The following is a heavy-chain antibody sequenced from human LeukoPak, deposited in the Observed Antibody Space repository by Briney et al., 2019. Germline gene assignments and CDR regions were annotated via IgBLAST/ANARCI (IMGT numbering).Heavy chain of an antibody. CDR1: GFTFSNAW. CDR2: IKSKTDGGTT. V-gene: IGHV3-15*01. Sequence: GGSLRLSCAASGFTFSNAWMSWVRQAPGKGLEWVGRIKSKTDGGTTDYAAPVKGRFTISRDDSKNALYLQMNSLKTEDTAVYYCTTYFTIFADYFDYWGQGTLVTVSS. D-gene: IGHD3-3*01. J-gene: IGHJ4*02. CDR3: TTYFTIFADYFDY.